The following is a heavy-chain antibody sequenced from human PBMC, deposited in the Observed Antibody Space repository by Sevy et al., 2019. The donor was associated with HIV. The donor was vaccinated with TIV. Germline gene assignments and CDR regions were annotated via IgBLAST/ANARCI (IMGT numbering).Heavy chain of an antibody. CDR2: IYYSGST. Sequence: SETLSLTCTVSGGSISSYYWSWIRQPPGNGLEWIGYIYYSGSTNYNPSLKSRVTISVDTSKNQFSLKLSSVTAADTAVYYCARGGGLGGSGWYGYWGQGTLVTVSS. CDR3: ARGGGLGGSGWYGY. D-gene: IGHD6-19*01. V-gene: IGHV4-59*01. CDR1: GGSISSYY. J-gene: IGHJ4*02.